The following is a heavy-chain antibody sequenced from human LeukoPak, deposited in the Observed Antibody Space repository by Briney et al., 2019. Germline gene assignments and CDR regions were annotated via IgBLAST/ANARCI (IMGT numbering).Heavy chain of an antibody. CDR3: ARRAYCGGDCYLDY. J-gene: IGHJ4*02. Sequence: GESLRISCKGSGYSFSSYWIGWVRQMPGKGLEWMGMIYPGGSDTRYSPSLQGQVTISADKSISTAYLQWSSLKASDTAMYYCARRAYCGGDCYLDYWGQGTLVTVSS. V-gene: IGHV5-51*01. D-gene: IGHD2-21*02. CDR1: GYSFSSYW. CDR2: IYPGGSDT.